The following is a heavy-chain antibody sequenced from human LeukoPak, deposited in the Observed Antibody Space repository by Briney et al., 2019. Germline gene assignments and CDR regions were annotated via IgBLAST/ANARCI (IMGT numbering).Heavy chain of an antibody. CDR2: MNPNSGNT. J-gene: IGHJ6*02. D-gene: IGHD5-12*01. Sequence: GASVKVSCKASGYTFTSYDINWVRQATGQGLEWMGWMNPNSGNTGYAQKFQGRVTMTRNTSISTAYMELSSLRAEDTAVYYCARARGYSGYESKWYYYGMDVWGQGTTVTVSS. CDR1: GYTFTSYD. V-gene: IGHV1-8*01. CDR3: ARARGYSGYESKWYYYGMDV.